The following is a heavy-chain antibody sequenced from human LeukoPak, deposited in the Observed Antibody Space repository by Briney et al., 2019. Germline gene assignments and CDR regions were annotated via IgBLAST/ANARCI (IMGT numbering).Heavy chain of an antibody. CDR1: GLSFNSCG. CDR2: ISSDGSNK. J-gene: IGHJ4*02. CDR3: AKGSGGSGSFYNHFDC. V-gene: IGHV3-30*18. Sequence: PGGSLRLSCAASGLSFNSCGMHWVRQAPGKGLGWVAVISSDGSNKYYADSVKGRFTISRDNSKNTLSLQMNSLRTEDTAVFYCAKGSGGSGSFYNHFDCWGQGTLVTVSS. D-gene: IGHD3-10*01.